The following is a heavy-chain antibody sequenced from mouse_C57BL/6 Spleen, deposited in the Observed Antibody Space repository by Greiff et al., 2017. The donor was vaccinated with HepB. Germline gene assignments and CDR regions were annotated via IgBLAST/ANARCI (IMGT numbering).Heavy chain of an antibody. CDR3: ARGYYDSDY. V-gene: IGHV1-66*01. Sequence: VKLQESGPELVKPGASVKISCKASGYSFTSYYIHWVKQRPGQGLEWIGWIYPGSGNTKYNEKFKGKATLTADTSSSTAYMQLSSLTSEDSAVYYCARGYYDSDYWGQGTTLTVSS. J-gene: IGHJ2*01. D-gene: IGHD2-4*01. CDR2: IYPGSGNT. CDR1: GYSFTSYY.